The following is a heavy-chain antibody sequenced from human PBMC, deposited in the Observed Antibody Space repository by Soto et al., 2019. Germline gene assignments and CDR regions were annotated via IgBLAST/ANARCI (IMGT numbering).Heavy chain of an antibody. CDR2: VKSDGST. Sequence: EVQLVESGGGLVQPGGSLRLSCAASGFTFSTYWMHWVRQIPGKGLDWVSRVKSDGSTYYADPVKGRFTIYRDNAWNTVYLQMNRLRAEDRALFYCARSLKNYYGMDVWGQGTTVTVSS. CDR1: GFTFSTYW. CDR3: ARSLKNYYGMDV. V-gene: IGHV3-74*01. J-gene: IGHJ6*02.